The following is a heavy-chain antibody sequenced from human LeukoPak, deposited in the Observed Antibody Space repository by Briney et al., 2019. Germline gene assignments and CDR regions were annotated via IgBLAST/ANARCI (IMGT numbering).Heavy chain of an antibody. CDR2: IGTAGGT. V-gene: IGHV3-13*01. D-gene: IGHD6-19*01. Sequence: GGSLRLSCAASGFTFSSYDMHWVRQATGKGLEWVSAIGTAGGTYYPGSVKGRFTISRENAKNSLYLQMNSLRAGDTAVYYCARARWIAVAGEYYFDYWGQGTLVTVSS. CDR3: ARARWIAVAGEYYFDY. CDR1: GFTFSSYD. J-gene: IGHJ4*02.